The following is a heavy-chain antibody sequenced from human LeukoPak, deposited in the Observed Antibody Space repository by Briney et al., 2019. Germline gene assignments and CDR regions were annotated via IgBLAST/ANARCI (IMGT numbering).Heavy chain of an antibody. Sequence: PGESLKISCRDSGYSFTRNWIGWVRQMPGKGLEWMGIIYPGDSDTRYSPSLQGQVTISADKSISTAYLQWSSLKASDTAMYYCATRRRSGTYLYDAFDIWGQGTMVTVSS. CDR2: IYPGDSDT. CDR1: GYSFTRNW. D-gene: IGHD3-3*01. V-gene: IGHV5-51*01. CDR3: ATRRRSGTYLYDAFDI. J-gene: IGHJ3*02.